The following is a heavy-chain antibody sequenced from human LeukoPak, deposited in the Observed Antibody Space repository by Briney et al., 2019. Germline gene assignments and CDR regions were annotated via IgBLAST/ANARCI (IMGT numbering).Heavy chain of an antibody. CDR1: GFTFSSYW. D-gene: IGHD2-2*01. J-gene: IGHJ4*02. V-gene: IGHV3-74*01. CDR2: INSDGSST. CDR3: AKLYYLSPSLSVELTYFDY. Sequence: GGSLRLSCAASGFTFSSYWMHWVRQAPGKGLVWVSRINSDGSSTSYADSVKGRFTISRDIPKNTLYLRMNSLRAEDTAVYYCAKLYYLSPSLSVELTYFDYWGQGTLVTVSS.